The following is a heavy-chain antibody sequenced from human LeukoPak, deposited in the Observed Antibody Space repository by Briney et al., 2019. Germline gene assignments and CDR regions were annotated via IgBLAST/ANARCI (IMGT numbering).Heavy chain of an antibody. CDR3: ARLTTINNIYPTLDY. CDR2: ISAYNGNT. V-gene: IGHV1-18*01. D-gene: IGHD1-14*01. CDR1: GYTFTSYG. J-gene: IGHJ4*02. Sequence: GASVKVSCKASGYTFTSYGISWVRQAPGQGLEWMGWISAYNGNTNYAQKLQGRVTMTTDTSTSTAYMELRSLRSDDTAVYYRARLTTINNIYPTLDYWGQGTLVTVSS.